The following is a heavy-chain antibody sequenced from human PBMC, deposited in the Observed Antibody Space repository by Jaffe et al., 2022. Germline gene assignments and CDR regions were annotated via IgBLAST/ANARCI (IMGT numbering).Heavy chain of an antibody. CDR3: ARDPLVVVAATYYYYYYMDV. CDR1: GYTFTSYA. V-gene: IGHV1-3*01. Sequence: QVQLVQSGAEVKKPGASVKVSCKASGYTFTSYAMHWVRQAPGQRLEWMGWINAGNGNTKYSQKFQGRVTITRDTSASTAYMELSSLRSEDTAVYYCARDPLVVVAATYYYYYYMDVWGKGTTVTVSS. D-gene: IGHD2-15*01. CDR2: INAGNGNT. J-gene: IGHJ6*03.